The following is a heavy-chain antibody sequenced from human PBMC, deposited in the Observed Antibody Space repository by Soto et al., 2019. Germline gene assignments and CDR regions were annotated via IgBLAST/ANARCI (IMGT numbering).Heavy chain of an antibody. CDR2: IYFSGTT. V-gene: IGHV4-61*01. CDR1: GGSVSSDSYY. CDR3: ARSPDSGDYVDY. Sequence: QVQLQESGPRLVQPSETLSLTCSVSGGSVSSDSYYWSWIRQPPGAGLEWIGYIYFSGTTNYNPSLESRVTILVDSSNNQFSLKLSSVTAADTAVYYCARSPDSGDYVDYWGQGTLVAVSS. D-gene: IGHD4-17*01. J-gene: IGHJ4*02.